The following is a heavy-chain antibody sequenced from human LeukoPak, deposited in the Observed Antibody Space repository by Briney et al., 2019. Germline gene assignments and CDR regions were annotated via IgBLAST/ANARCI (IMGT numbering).Heavy chain of an antibody. D-gene: IGHD3-16*01. CDR3: AKDSFRGRYYFDY. J-gene: IGHJ4*02. CDR2: IRFDGSTK. V-gene: IGHV3-30*02. CDR1: GISLSTYG. Sequence: PGGSLRLSCAASGISLSTYGMHWVRQAPGKGLEGVAFIRFDGSTKNYADSVKGRFTISRDNSKNTLYLQMNSLRLEDTAVYFCAKDSFRGRYYFDYWGQGTLVTVSS.